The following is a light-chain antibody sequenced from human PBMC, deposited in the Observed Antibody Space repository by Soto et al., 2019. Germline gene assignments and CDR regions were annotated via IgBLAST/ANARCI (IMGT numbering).Light chain of an antibody. Sequence: QSALTQPASVSGSPGQSITISCTGTSSDVGGYNYVSWYQQHPGKAPKLMIYDVSNRPSGVSNCFSGSKSANTASLTISGLQAEDEADYYCSSHTSSSTSYVFGTGTKLTVL. CDR2: DVS. J-gene: IGLJ1*01. CDR3: SSHTSSSTSYV. CDR1: SSDVGGYNY. V-gene: IGLV2-14*01.